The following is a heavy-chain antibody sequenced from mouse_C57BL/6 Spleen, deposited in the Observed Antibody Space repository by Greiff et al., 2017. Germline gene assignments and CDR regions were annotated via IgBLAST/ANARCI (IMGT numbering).Heavy chain of an antibody. J-gene: IGHJ4*01. CDR2: INPNNGGT. D-gene: IGHD1-1*01. V-gene: IGHV1-22*01. CDR3: ARLDYGSSYGYAMDY. CDR1: GYTFTDYN. Sequence: VQLQQSGPELVKPGASVKMSCKASGYTFTDYNMHWVKQSHGKSLEWIEYINPNNGGTSYNQKFKGKATLTVNKSSSTAYMELRSLTSEDSAVYYCARLDYGSSYGYAMDYWGQGTSVTVSS.